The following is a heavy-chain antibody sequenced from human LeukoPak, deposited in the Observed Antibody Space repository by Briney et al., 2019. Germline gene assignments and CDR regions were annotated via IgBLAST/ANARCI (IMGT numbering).Heavy chain of an antibody. J-gene: IGHJ3*02. Sequence: ASVTVSCKASGGTFSSYAISWVRQAPGQGLEWMGGIIPIFGTANYAQKFQGRVTITADKSTSTAYMELSSLRSEDTAVYYCARDRYCGGDCYSSGAFDIWGQGTMVTVSS. CDR1: GGTFSSYA. CDR2: IIPIFGTA. V-gene: IGHV1-69*06. D-gene: IGHD2-21*02. CDR3: ARDRYCGGDCYSSGAFDI.